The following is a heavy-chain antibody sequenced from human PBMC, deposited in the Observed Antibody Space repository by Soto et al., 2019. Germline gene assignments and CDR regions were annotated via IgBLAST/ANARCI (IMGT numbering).Heavy chain of an antibody. J-gene: IGHJ3*02. CDR3: AKDRIFGVVIITQNDAFDI. Sequence: EVQLLESGGGLVQPGGSLRLSCAASGFTFSSYAMSWVRQAPGKGLEWVSAISGSGGSTYYADSVKGRFTISRDNSKNTLYLQMNSLRAEDTAVYYCAKDRIFGVVIITQNDAFDIWGQGTMVTVSS. D-gene: IGHD3-3*01. CDR2: ISGSGGST. CDR1: GFTFSSYA. V-gene: IGHV3-23*01.